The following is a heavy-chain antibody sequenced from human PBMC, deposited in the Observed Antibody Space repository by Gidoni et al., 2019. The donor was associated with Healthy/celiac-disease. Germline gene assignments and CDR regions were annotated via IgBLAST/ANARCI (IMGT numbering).Heavy chain of an antibody. CDR2: VDPEDGET. V-gene: IGHV1-69-2*01. CDR3: ATAPSSSGVFDP. J-gene: IGHJ5*02. D-gene: IGHD6-6*01. Sequence: VQQAPGKGLEWMGLVDPEDGETIYAEKFQGRVTITADTSTDTAYMELSSLRSEDTAVYYCATAPSSSGVFDPWGQGTLVTVSS.